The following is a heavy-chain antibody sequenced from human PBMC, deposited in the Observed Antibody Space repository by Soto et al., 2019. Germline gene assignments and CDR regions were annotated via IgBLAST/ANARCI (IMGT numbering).Heavy chain of an antibody. Sequence: SETLSLTCTVSGGSISSYYWSWIRQPPGKGLEWIGYIYYSGSTNYNPSLKSRVTISVDTSKNQFSLKLSSVTAADTAVYYCARHSLPRYYYDSSGYPIRTFDPWGQGTLVTVSS. CDR1: GGSISSYY. D-gene: IGHD3-22*01. V-gene: IGHV4-59*08. CDR2: IYYSGST. CDR3: ARHSLPRYYYDSSGYPIRTFDP. J-gene: IGHJ5*02.